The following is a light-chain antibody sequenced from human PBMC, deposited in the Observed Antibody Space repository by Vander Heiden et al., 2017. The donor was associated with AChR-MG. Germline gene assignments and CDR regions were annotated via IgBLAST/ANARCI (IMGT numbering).Light chain of an antibody. Sequence: SPLSPPPSLSGSSGPPTTISCTCTRNHLGGYDYGSWHQHPPRQAPKLMIVDVSKRPSGVSNRFSGSKSGNTASLTISGLQAEDEADFYCSSYTRSSTLEVFGTGTQVTV. J-gene: IGLJ1*01. CDR1: RNHLGGYDY. V-gene: IGLV2-14*03. CDR2: DVS. CDR3: SSYTRSSTLEV.